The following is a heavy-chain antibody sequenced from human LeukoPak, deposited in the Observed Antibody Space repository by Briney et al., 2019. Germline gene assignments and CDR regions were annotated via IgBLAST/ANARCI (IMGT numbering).Heavy chain of an antibody. Sequence: GGSLRLSCAASGFTFSSYGMHWVRQAPGKGLEWVAVIWYDGSNKYYADSVKGRFTISRDNAKSSLYLQMNSLRAEDTALYHCARVRESYDYVWGSYRRNYYFDYWGQGTLVTVSS. CDR2: IWYDGSNK. CDR3: ARVRESYDYVWGSYRRNYYFDY. V-gene: IGHV3-33*01. CDR1: GFTFSSYG. D-gene: IGHD3-16*02. J-gene: IGHJ4*02.